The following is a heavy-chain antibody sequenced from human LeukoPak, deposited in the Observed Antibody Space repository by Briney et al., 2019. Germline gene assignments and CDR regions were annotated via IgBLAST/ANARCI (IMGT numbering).Heavy chain of an antibody. Sequence: PSETLSLTCTVSGGSISSYYWSWIRQPAGKGLEWIGRIYASGSANYNPSLKSRVTMSVDTSKNQFSLKLSSVTAADTAMYYCARGGYYYDSSGYSKFDYWGQGTLVTVSS. CDR3: ARGGYYYDSSGYSKFDY. CDR1: GGSISSYY. D-gene: IGHD3-22*01. J-gene: IGHJ4*02. V-gene: IGHV4-4*07. CDR2: IYASGSA.